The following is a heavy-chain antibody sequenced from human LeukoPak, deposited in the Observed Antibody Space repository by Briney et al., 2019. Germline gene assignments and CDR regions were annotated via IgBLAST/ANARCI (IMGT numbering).Heavy chain of an antibody. CDR2: IWYDGSNK. Sequence: PGRSLRLSCAASGFTFSSYGMHWVRQAPGKGLEWVAVIWYDGSNKYYADSVKSRFTISRDNSKNTLYLQMNSLRAEDTAVYYCARDGRRGGMDVWGQGTTVTVSS. CDR3: ARDGRRGGMDV. J-gene: IGHJ6*02. CDR1: GFTFSSYG. V-gene: IGHV3-33*01.